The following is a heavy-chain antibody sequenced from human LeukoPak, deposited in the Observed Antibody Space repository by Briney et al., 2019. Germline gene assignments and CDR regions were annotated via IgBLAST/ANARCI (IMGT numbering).Heavy chain of an antibody. D-gene: IGHD2-15*01. CDR3: AAFTRYCSGGSCLGY. V-gene: IGHV3-21*01. CDR1: GFTFSSYS. J-gene: IGHJ4*02. Sequence: GGSLRLSCAASGFTFSSYSMNWVRQAPGKGLEWVSSISSSSSYIYYADSVKGRFTISRDNAKNSLYLQMNSLRAEDTAVYSCAAFTRYCSGGSCLGYWGQGTLVTVSS. CDR2: ISSSSSYI.